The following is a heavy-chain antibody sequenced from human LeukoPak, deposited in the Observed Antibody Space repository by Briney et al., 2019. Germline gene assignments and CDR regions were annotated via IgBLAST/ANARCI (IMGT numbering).Heavy chain of an antibody. V-gene: IGHV4-61*08. Sequence: PSETLSLTCTVSGDSIRSGGYYWSWIRQPPGKGLEWIGYIYYSGSTNYNPSLKSRVTISVDTSKNQFSLKLSSVTAADTAVYYCARRPRGVSGYDYWYYGMDVWGQGTTVTVSS. CDR1: GDSIRSGGYY. J-gene: IGHJ6*02. CDR3: ARRPRGVSGYDYWYYGMDV. D-gene: IGHD3-22*01. CDR2: IYYSGST.